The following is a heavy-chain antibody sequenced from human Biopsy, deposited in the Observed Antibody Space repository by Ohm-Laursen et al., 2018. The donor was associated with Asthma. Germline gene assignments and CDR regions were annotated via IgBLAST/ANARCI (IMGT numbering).Heavy chain of an antibody. CDR2: IDQSGYT. CDR3: ARAAITGIRGWFDP. J-gene: IGHJ5*02. V-gene: IGHV4-30-4*01. Sequence: SQTLSLTCTVSGASIRSPDHHRSWIRQSPGKGLEWIGEIDQSGYTNYNPSLKSRVTISADTSKNQFHLNLSSVTAADTAVYFCARAAITGIRGWFDPWGQGTQVTVSS. D-gene: IGHD1-20*01. CDR1: GASIRSPDHH.